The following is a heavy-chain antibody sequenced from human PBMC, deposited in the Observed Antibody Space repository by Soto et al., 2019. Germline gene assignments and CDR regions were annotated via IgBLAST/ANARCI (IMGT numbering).Heavy chain of an antibody. D-gene: IGHD4-17*01. J-gene: IGHJ4*02. Sequence: QVQLVQSGAEVKKPGASVKVSCKASGYTFTGFYMHWVRQAPGQGLEWMGWINPNSGDTEYAQKFQGGVTMTRDTSISTAYMELNRLKSDDTAVYYCASGGSTVTREFDYWGQGTLVSVSS. V-gene: IGHV1-2*02. CDR2: INPNSGDT. CDR3: ASGGSTVTREFDY. CDR1: GYTFTGFY.